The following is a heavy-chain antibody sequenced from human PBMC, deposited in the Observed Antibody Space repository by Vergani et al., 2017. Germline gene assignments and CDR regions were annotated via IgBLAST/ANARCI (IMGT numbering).Heavy chain of an antibody. J-gene: IGHJ4*02. CDR2: INPNSVGT. D-gene: IGHD2-15*01. Sequence: QVQLVQSGAEVKKPGASVKVSCKASGYPFTDYFMHWVRQAPGQGLEWMGWINPNSVGTNYAQKFQGRGPMTRDTSISKAYIELSNLRSDDTAVYYCARVDTSSDRDYFDCWGQGTLVTVSS. CDR3: ARVDTSSDRDYFDC. V-gene: IGHV1-2*02. CDR1: GYPFTDYF.